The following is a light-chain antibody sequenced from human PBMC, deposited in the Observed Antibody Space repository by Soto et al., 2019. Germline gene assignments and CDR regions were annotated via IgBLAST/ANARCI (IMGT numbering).Light chain of an antibody. CDR3: SSYGGPNSIKV. CDR1: SSDVGGYNY. Sequence: QSALTQPPSASGSPGQSVTISCTGTSSDVGGYNYVSWYQQHPGKAPKVMMYEVSKRPSGVPDRFSGYKSGNTASLTVSGLQAEEEADYYCSSYGGPNSIKVFGGGTKLTVL. J-gene: IGLJ2*01. CDR2: EVS. V-gene: IGLV2-8*01.